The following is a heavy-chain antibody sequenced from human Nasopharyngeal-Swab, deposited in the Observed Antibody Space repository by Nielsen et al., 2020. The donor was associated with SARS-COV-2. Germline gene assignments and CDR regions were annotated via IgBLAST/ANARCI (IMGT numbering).Heavy chain of an antibody. J-gene: IGHJ2*01. CDR2: ISYDGSNK. CDR1: GFTFSSYA. Sequence: GGSLRLSCAASGFTFSSYAMHWVRQAPGKGLEWVAVISYDGSNKYYADSVKGRFTISRDNSKHTLYLQMNSLRAEDTAVYYCASRGASADPSTRDLPFSRRTFDLWGRGTLVTVSS. V-gene: IGHV3-30-3*01. D-gene: IGHD6-13*01. CDR3: ASRGASADPSTRDLPFSRRTFDL.